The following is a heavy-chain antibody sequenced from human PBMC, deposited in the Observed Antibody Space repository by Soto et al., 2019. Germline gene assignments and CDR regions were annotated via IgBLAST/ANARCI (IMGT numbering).Heavy chain of an antibody. CDR3: ARAYSGYGGRYYYYGMDV. V-gene: IGHV4-59*01. CDR1: GGSISSYY. J-gene: IGHJ6*02. D-gene: IGHD5-12*01. CDR2: IYYSGST. Sequence: QVQLQESGPGLVKPSETLSLTCTVSGGSISSYYWSWIRQPPGKGLEWIGYIYYSGSTNYNPSLKSRVTISVDPSKNPFSLKLSSVTAADTAVYYCARAYSGYGGRYYYYGMDVWGQGTTVTVSS.